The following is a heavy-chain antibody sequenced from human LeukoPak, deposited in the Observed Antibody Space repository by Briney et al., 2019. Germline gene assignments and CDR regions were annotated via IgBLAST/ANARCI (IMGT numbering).Heavy chain of an antibody. Sequence: GGSLRLSCAASGFTFSSYAMSRVRQAPGKGLEWVSAISGSGGSTYYADSVKGRFTISRDNSKNTLYLQMNSLRAEDTAVYYCAKSVVVRGPYGMDVWGQGTTVTVSS. J-gene: IGHJ6*02. CDR3: AKSVVVRGPYGMDV. D-gene: IGHD3-10*01. CDR2: ISGSGGST. V-gene: IGHV3-23*01. CDR1: GFTFSSYA.